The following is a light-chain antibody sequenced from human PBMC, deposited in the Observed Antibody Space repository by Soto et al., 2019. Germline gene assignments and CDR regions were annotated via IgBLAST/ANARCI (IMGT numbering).Light chain of an antibody. CDR2: AAS. J-gene: IGKJ4*01. CDR1: QDISTW. Sequence: DIQMTQSPSSVSASVGDRITITCRASQDISTWLAWYQQKPGKAPKLLIYAASSLQSGVTSRFSGSGSGTEFTLTISSLQPEDFATYYCQQANSFLALTFGGGTKVEIK. CDR3: QQANSFLALT. V-gene: IGKV1-12*01.